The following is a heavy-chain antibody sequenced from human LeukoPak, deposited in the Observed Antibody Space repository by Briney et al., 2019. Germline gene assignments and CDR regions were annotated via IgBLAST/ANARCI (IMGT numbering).Heavy chain of an antibody. V-gene: IGHV5-51*01. CDR3: ARHGRYYCSSTSCYFDY. CDR1: GYSFTSYW. D-gene: IGHD2-2*01. Sequence: GESLKISCKGSGYSFTSYWIGWVRQMPGKGLEWMGIIYPGDSDTRYSPSFQGQVTISADKSISTAYLQWSSLKAPDTAMYYCARHGRYYCSSTSCYFDYWGQGTLVTVSS. J-gene: IGHJ4*02. CDR2: IYPGDSDT.